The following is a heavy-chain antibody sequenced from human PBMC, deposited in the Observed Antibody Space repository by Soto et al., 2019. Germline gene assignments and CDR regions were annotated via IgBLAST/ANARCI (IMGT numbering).Heavy chain of an antibody. CDR1: GGSLRTNT. CDR3: ALGRWSAEVFDI. J-gene: IGHJ3*02. D-gene: IGHD2-2*01. Sequence: QVQLVQSGVEVKKPGSSVKVSCKASGGSLRTNTMFWVRQAPGQGLEWMGRIIPMFVIANYAQKLQGRVTFNADKSTGTVYIELISLTSDDTAIYFCALGRWSAEVFDICGQGTFVTVSS. CDR2: IIPMFVIA. V-gene: IGHV1-69*02.